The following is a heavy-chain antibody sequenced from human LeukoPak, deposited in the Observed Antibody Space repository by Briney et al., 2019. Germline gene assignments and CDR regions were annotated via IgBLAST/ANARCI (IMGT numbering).Heavy chain of an antibody. CDR1: GFTFSNYY. V-gene: IGHV3-11*04. CDR2: IRSSGTTI. D-gene: IGHD6-19*01. Sequence: GGSLRLSCVASGFTFSNYYMSWIRQAPGKGLEWVSYIRSSGTTIHYADSVKGRFTISRDNAKNSLYLQMNSLRAEDTAVYYCARDRGAVTDVFDYWGQGTLVTVSS. J-gene: IGHJ4*02. CDR3: ARDRGAVTDVFDY.